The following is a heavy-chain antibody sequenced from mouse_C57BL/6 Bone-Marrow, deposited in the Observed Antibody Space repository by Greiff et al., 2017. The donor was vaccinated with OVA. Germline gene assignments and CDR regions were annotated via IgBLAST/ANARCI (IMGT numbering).Heavy chain of an antibody. V-gene: IGHV7-3*01. Sequence: DVQLVESGGGLVQPGDSLSLPCAASGSPFTTYYMSWVRQPPGTALEWLALIRNKPHGSTTEYSAPVKGRFTISRDNSQSILYLQMNALRAEDSATYYCARYKGRVAVDYFDYWGQGTALTVSS. CDR1: GSPFTTYY. D-gene: IGHD1-1*01. J-gene: IGHJ2*01. CDR3: ARYKGRVAVDYFDY. CDR2: IRNKPHGSTT.